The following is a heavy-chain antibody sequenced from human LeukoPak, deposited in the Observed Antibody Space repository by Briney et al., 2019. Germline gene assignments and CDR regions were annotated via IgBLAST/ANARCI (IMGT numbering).Heavy chain of an antibody. CDR1: GYTFTSYG. J-gene: IGHJ6*02. CDR3: ARRNAMDV. Sequence: ASVKVSCKASGYTFTSYGFSWVRQAPGQGLEWMGWISAYTGNTNYAQKFQGRVTMTTNTSTSTAYMELRSLRAEDTAVYYCARRNAMDVWGQGTTVIVFS. CDR2: ISAYTGNT. V-gene: IGHV1-18*01.